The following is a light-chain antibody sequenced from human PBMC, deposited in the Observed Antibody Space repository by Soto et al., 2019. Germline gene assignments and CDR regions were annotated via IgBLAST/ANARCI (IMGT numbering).Light chain of an antibody. CDR3: QQGGNWPLT. J-gene: IGKJ5*01. V-gene: IGKV3-11*01. Sequence: EIVLTQSPATLSLSPGERATVSCRASQSVSSHLAWYQQKRGQAPRLLIYDASSRATGIPARFSGSGSGTDFTLTISSLEPEDFAVYYCQQGGNWPLTFGQGKRLEMK. CDR2: DAS. CDR1: QSVSSH.